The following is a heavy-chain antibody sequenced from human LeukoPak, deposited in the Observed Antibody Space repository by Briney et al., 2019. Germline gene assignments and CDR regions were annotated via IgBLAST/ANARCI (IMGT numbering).Heavy chain of an antibody. V-gene: IGHV3-48*03. CDR2: ISSSGSTI. J-gene: IGHJ6*04. CDR1: GFTFSSYE. Sequence: GSLRLSCAASGFTFSSYEMNWVRQAPGKGLEWVSYISSSGSTIYYADSVKGRFTISRDNAKNSLYLQMSSLRAEDTAVYYCAELGITMIGGVWGKGTTVTISS. D-gene: IGHD3-10*02. CDR3: AELGITMIGGV.